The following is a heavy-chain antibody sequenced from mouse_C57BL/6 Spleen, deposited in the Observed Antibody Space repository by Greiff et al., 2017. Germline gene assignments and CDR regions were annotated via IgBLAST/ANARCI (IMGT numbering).Heavy chain of an antibody. D-gene: IGHD4-1*01. J-gene: IGHJ4*01. Sequence: VQLQQSGAELVRPGTSVKMSCKASGYTFTNYWIGWAKQRPGPGLEWIGDIYPGGGSTNYNEKFKGKATLTADKSSSTAYMQFSSLTSEDSAIYYGARFFRDALTGTGAMDYWGQGTSVTVSS. V-gene: IGHV1-63*01. CDR3: ARFFRDALTGTGAMDY. CDR2: IYPGGGST. CDR1: GYTFTNYW.